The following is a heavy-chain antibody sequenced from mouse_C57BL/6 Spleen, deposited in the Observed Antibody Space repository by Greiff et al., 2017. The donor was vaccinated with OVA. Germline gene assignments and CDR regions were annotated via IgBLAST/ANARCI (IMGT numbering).Heavy chain of an antibody. CDR1: GYTFTSYW. CDR3: TRWNYYGSSYLYAMDY. Sequence: EVMLVESGTVLARPGASVKMSCKTSGYTFTSYWMHWVKQRPGQGLEWIGAIYPGNSGTSYNQKFKGKAKLTAVTSASTAYMELSSLTNEDSAVYYCTRWNYYGSSYLYAMDYWGQGTSVTVSS. D-gene: IGHD1-1*01. CDR2: IYPGNSGT. V-gene: IGHV1-5*01. J-gene: IGHJ4*01.